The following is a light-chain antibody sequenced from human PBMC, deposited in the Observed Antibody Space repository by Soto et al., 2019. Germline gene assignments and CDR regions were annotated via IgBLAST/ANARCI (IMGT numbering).Light chain of an antibody. CDR2: LEGSGSY. CDR3: ETWDSNTHTV. CDR1: SGHSSYI. J-gene: IGLJ3*02. V-gene: IGLV4-60*02. Sequence: QLVLTQSSSASASLGSSVKLTCTLSSGHSSYIIAWHQQQPGKAPRYLMKLEGSGSYNKGSGVPDRFSGSSSGAHRYLTISNLPFADEADYYCETWDSNTHTVFGGGTKLTVL.